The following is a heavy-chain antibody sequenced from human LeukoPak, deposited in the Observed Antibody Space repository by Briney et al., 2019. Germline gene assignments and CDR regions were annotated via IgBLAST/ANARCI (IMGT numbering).Heavy chain of an antibody. CDR1: GYTFTSYG. CDR2: FSPNSGNT. J-gene: IGHJ6*02. Sequence: ASVKVSCKASGYTFTSYGISWVRQAPGQGLEWMGWFSPNSGNTNYAQKPQGRVTMTTDTSTSTAYMELRSLRSDDTAVYYCARFGEHTSITMVRGVIARQPNYYYGMDVWGQGTTVTVSS. D-gene: IGHD3-10*01. CDR3: ARFGEHTSITMVRGVIARQPNYYYGMDV. V-gene: IGHV1-18*01.